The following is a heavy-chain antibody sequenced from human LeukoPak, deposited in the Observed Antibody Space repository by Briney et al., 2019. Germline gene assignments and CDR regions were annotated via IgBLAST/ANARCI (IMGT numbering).Heavy chain of an antibody. CDR3: ARDLPAGFWSGYHY. Sequence: PGGTLRLSCAASGFTFSSYGMSWVRQAPGKGLEWVANIKQDGSEKYYVDSVKGRFTISRDNAKNSLYLQMNSLRAEDTAVYYCARDLPAGFWSGYHYWGQGTLVTVSS. CDR1: GFTFSSYG. D-gene: IGHD3-3*01. V-gene: IGHV3-7*01. CDR2: IKQDGSEK. J-gene: IGHJ4*02.